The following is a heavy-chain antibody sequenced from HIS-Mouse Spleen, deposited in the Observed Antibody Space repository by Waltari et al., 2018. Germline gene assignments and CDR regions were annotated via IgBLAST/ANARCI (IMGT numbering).Heavy chain of an antibody. J-gene: IGHJ3*02. CDR2: INPNSGGT. Sequence: LVKYGAEGKKPGAAVNVTSKASGYTVTGYDMQSQRKVPGQGLEWMGWINPNSGGTNYAQKFQGRVTMTRDTSISTAYMELSRLRSDDTAVYYCARGTGTDAFDIWGQGTMVTVSS. D-gene: IGHD1-1*01. CDR1: GYTVTGYD. V-gene: IGHV1-2*02. CDR3: ARGTGTDAFDI.